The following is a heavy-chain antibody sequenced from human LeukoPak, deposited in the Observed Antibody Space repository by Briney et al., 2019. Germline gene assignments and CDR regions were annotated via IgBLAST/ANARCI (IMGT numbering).Heavy chain of an antibody. CDR1: GGSLSSYY. CDR3: ARGVPSSSWTFDY. V-gene: IGHV4-59*01. Sequence: SETLSLTCPVSGGSLSSYYWSWIRQPPGKGLEGIGYIYYRGSTNYNPSLKSRVTISVDTSKNQSSLKLSSVTAADTAVYYCARGVPSSSWTFDYWGQGTLVTVSS. J-gene: IGHJ4*02. D-gene: IGHD6-13*01. CDR2: IYYRGST.